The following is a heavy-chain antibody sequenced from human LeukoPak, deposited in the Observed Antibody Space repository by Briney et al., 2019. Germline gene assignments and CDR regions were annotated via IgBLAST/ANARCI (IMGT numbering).Heavy chain of an antibody. V-gene: IGHV3-30*18. CDR3: AKGPLRGTAAAIDY. CDR1: GFTFDNYG. Sequence: GKSLRLSCAASGFTFDNYGMHWVRQAPGKGLEWVAVISYDGRNIHYPDSVKGRLTISRDISTDTLWLQMDSLRTEDTAVYYCAKGPLRGTAAAIDYWGQGTLVTVSS. CDR2: ISYDGRNI. J-gene: IGHJ4*02. D-gene: IGHD2-2*01.